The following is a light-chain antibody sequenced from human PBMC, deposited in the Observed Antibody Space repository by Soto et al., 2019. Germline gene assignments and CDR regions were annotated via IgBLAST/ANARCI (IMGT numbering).Light chain of an antibody. CDR3: QQYGRTPYT. J-gene: IGKJ2*01. CDR1: QSVSSSY. CDR2: GAS. V-gene: IGKV3-20*01. Sequence: EIVLTQSPGTLSLSPGERATLSCRASQSVSSSYLAWYQHKPGQAPRLLIYGASSRATGVPDRFSGSGSGTDLTLTISRLEPEDVAVYSCQQYGRTPYTFGQGTKLVIK.